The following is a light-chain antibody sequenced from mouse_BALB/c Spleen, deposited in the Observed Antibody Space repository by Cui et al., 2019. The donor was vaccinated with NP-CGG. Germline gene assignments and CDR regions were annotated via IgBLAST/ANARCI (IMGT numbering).Light chain of an antibody. V-gene: IGLV1*01. CDR1: TGAVTTSNY. CDR3: ALWYSNHWV. J-gene: IGLJ1*01. CDR2: GTN. Sequence: QAVVIQDSVLTTSPGETVTLTCCSSTGAVTTSNYANWVQEKPDHLFTGLIGGTNNRTPGVPARFSGSLIGDKAALTITGAQTEDEATYFCALWYSNHWVFGGGTKVTVL.